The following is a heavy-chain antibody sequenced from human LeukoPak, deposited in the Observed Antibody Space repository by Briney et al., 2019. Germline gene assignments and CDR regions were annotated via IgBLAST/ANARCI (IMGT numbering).Heavy chain of an antibody. V-gene: IGHV4-39*01. J-gene: IGHJ4*02. CDR1: GGSISSSSYY. Sequence: SETLSLTCTVSGGSISSSSYYWGWIRQPPGKGLEWIGSIYYSGSTYYNPSLKSRVTISVDTSKNQFSLKLSSVTAADTAVYYCARHGGLLFDYWGQGTLVTVSS. D-gene: IGHD2-15*01. CDR3: ARHGGLLFDY. CDR2: IYYSGST.